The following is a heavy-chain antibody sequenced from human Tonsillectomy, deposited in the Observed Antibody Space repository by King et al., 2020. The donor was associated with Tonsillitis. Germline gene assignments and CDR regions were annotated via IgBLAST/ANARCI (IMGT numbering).Heavy chain of an antibody. Sequence: VQLVESGGGVVQPGRSLRLSCAASGFSFSSYGMHWVRQAPGKGLEWVAVIWYDGSNKYYADSVKGRFTISRDNSKNTLYLQMNSLRAEDTAVYYCASAVSNSQKYWGQGTLVIVSS. V-gene: IGHV3-33*01. J-gene: IGHJ4*02. CDR2: IWYDGSNK. D-gene: IGHD4-11*01. CDR3: ASAVSNSQKY. CDR1: GFSFSSYG.